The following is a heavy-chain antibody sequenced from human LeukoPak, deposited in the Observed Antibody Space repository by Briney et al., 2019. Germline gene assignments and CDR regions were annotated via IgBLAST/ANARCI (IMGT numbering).Heavy chain of an antibody. CDR2: INPNSGGT. CDR3: ARWLRGIAEEDGLDV. CDR1: GYTFTGYY. Sequence: ASVKVSCKASGYTFTGYYMHWVRQAPGQGLEWMGWINPNSGGTNYAQKFQGKVTMTRDTSISTAYMELSRLRSDDTAVYYCARWLRGIAEEDGLDVWGQGTTVTVSS. V-gene: IGHV1-2*02. D-gene: IGHD6-13*01. J-gene: IGHJ6*02.